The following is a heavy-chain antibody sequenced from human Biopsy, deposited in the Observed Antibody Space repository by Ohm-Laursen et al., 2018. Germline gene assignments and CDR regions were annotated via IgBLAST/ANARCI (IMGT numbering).Heavy chain of an antibody. CDR2: IFYSGIT. CDR1: GGSVSSNVAY. Sequence: SETLSLTYTVSGGSVSSNVAYWAWIRQPPGKGLESIGSIFYSGITYYNPSLQSRVTMSVDTSKNQFSLNLTSVTAADTAVYYCARHPTGFWFDPWGQGTLVTVSS. CDR3: ARHPTGFWFDP. V-gene: IGHV4-39*01. J-gene: IGHJ5*02.